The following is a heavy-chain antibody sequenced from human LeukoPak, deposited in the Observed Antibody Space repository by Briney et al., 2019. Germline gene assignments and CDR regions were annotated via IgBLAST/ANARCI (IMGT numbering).Heavy chain of an antibody. CDR2: IIPIFGTA. CDR1: GGTFSSYA. D-gene: IGHD1-7*01. J-gene: IGHJ4*02. Sequence: SVKVSCKASGGTFSSYAISWVRQAPGQGLEWMGGIIPIFGTANYAQKFQGRVTITTDESTSTAYMELSSLRSEDTAVYYCARGGYNWNYARLGFDFDYWGQGALVTVSS. CDR3: ARGGYNWNYARLGFDFDY. V-gene: IGHV1-69*05.